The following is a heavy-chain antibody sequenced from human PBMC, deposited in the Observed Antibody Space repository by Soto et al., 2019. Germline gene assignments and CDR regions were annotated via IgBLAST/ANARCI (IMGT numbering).Heavy chain of an antibody. D-gene: IGHD2-21*01. CDR3: ARVERAYCGGDCYDY. Sequence: EVQLVESGGGLVKPGGSLRLSCAASGFTFSSYSMNWVRQAPGKGLEWVSSISSSSSYIYYADSVKGRFTISRDNAKNSLYLQMNSLRAEDTAVYYCARVERAYCGGDCYDYWGQGNLVTVSS. CDR2: ISSSSSYI. V-gene: IGHV3-21*01. J-gene: IGHJ4*02. CDR1: GFTFSSYS.